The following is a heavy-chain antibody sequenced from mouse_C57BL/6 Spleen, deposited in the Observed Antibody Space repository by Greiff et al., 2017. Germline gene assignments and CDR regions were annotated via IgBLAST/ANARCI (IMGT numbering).Heavy chain of an antibody. Sequence: VQLQQSGPELVKPGASVKMSCKASGYTFTDYYMHWVKQKPGKGLEWIGEIYPGSGNTYYNEKFKGKATLTADTSSSTAYMQLSSLTSEDSAVYFCARLLLRYYWYFDVWGTGTTVTVSS. D-gene: IGHD1-1*01. CDR2: YPGSGNTY. V-gene: IGHV1-83*01. CDR1: YTFTDYYM. J-gene: IGHJ1*03. CDR3: RLLLRYYWYFDV.